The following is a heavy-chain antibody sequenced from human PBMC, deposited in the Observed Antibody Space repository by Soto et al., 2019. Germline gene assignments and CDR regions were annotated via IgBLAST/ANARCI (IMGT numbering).Heavy chain of an antibody. CDR3: ARLLDGLHFDY. CDR2: IYNSGST. J-gene: IGHJ4*02. V-gene: IGHV4-39*01. CDR1: GGNISSSSYY. Sequence: SETLSLTCTVSGGNISSSSYYWGGIRQPPGKGLEWIGSIYNSGSTYYNPSLKSRVTISIDTSKNQFSLKLSSLTAADTAVYYCARLLDGLHFDYWGQGTLVTVSS. D-gene: IGHD3-9*01.